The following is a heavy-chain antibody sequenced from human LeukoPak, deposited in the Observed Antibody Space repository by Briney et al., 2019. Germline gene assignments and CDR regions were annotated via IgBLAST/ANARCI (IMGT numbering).Heavy chain of an antibody. J-gene: IGHJ4*02. V-gene: IGHV2-70*11. D-gene: IGHD3-22*01. CDR2: IDWDDDK. CDR1: GFSLSTSGMC. Sequence: RESGPTLVNPTQTLTLTCTFSGFSLSTSGMCVSWIRQPPGKALEWLARIDWDDDKYYSTSLKTRLTISKDTSKNQVVLTMTHMDPVDTATYYCAHYKYSYYYDSSGYHWGQGTLVTVSS. CDR3: AHYKYSYYYDSSGYH.